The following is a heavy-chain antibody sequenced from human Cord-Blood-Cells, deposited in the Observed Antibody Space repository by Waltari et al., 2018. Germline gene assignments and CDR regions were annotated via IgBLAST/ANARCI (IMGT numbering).Heavy chain of an antibody. CDR3: AREGLGRWFDP. CDR1: GGTFSSYA. Sequence: QVQLVQSGAEVKKPGSSVKVSCKASGGTFSSYAISWVRQAPGQGLEWMGRNIPSLGIANYAKKFQGRVTITADKSTSTAYMELSSLRSEDTAVYYCAREGLGRWFDPWGQGTLVTVSS. D-gene: IGHD7-27*01. CDR2: NIPSLGIA. V-gene: IGHV1-69*09. J-gene: IGHJ5*02.